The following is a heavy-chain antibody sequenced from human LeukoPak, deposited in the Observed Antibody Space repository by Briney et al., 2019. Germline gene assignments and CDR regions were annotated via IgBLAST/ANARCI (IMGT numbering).Heavy chain of an antibody. J-gene: IGHJ6*03. CDR1: EFTFISYW. CDR2: IKQDGSEK. Sequence: GGSLRLSCAASEFTFISYWMTWVRQAPGKWLEWVANIKQDGSEKYYVDSVKGRFTISRDNAKNSLYLQMNSLRAEDTAVYYCARADSSIAARLSRSSIFNYYYYMDVWGKGTTVTVSS. CDR3: ARADSSIAARLSRSSIFNYYYYMDV. V-gene: IGHV3-7*01. D-gene: IGHD6-6*01.